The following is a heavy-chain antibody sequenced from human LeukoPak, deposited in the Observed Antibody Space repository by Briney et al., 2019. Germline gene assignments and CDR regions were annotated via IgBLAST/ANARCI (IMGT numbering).Heavy chain of an antibody. V-gene: IGHV3-21*01. CDR1: GFTFSSYS. Sequence: PGGSLRLSCAASGFTFSSYSMNWVRQAPGKGLEWVSSISSSSNYIFYADSLKGRFTISRDNAKNSLYLQMNSLRAEDTAVYYCARYPHGSTSYYFDYWGQGTLVTVSS. CDR3: ARYPHGSTSYYFDY. CDR2: ISSSSNYI. D-gene: IGHD3-10*01. J-gene: IGHJ4*02.